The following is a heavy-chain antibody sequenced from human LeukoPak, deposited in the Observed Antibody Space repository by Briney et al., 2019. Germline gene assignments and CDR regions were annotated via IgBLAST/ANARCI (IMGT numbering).Heavy chain of an antibody. V-gene: IGHV3-30-3*01. CDR1: GFTFSSYA. J-gene: IGHJ4*02. CDR3: TASFN. Sequence: GRSLRLSCAASGFTFSSYAMHWVRQAPGKGLEWVAVISYDGSNKYYADSVKGRFTISRDNSKNTLYLQMNSLKIEDTAVYYCTASFNWGQGTLVTVSS. CDR2: ISYDGSNK.